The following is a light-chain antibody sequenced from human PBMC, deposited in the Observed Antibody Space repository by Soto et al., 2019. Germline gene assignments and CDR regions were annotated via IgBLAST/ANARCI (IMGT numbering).Light chain of an antibody. Sequence: DIHLTQSPSSLSASVGDTVTITCRASQTIATYLNWWQHRPGTAPRLLVSSASNLHTGVPSRFIGSGSGADFTLSIRRLQPEDSATYFCQQGYNIILTFGGGTKVEIK. CDR3: QQGYNIILT. CDR2: SAS. CDR1: QTIATY. V-gene: IGKV1-39*01. J-gene: IGKJ4*01.